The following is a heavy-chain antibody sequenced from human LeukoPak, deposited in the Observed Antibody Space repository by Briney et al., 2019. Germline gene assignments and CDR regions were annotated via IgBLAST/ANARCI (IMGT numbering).Heavy chain of an antibody. V-gene: IGHV1-8*01. CDR1: GFAFNIYD. CDR3: AVHLPGDYLAR. CDR2: MNPDSGNT. J-gene: IGHJ4*02. D-gene: IGHD4-17*01. Sequence: ASVRVSCKASGFAFNIYDINWVRQATGQGLEWMGWMNPDSGNTGFAQKFQGRVTMTRNTSITTAYMELSSLRSEDTAVYYCAVHLPGDYLARWGKGPLVTVSS.